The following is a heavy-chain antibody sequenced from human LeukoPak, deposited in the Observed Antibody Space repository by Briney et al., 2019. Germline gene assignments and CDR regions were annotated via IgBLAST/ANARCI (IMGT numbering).Heavy chain of an antibody. J-gene: IGHJ4*02. D-gene: IGHD5-24*01. V-gene: IGHV3-66*01. CDR2: IYSGGST. CDR1: EFTVSSNY. Sequence: GGSLRLSWAASEFTVSSNYMNWVRQAPGKGLEWVSVIYSGGSTYYADSVKGRFTISRGNSKNTLYLQMNSLRADDTAVYYCARSWTRRVEMAATLGLWGQGTLVTVSS. CDR3: ARSWTRRVEMAATLGL.